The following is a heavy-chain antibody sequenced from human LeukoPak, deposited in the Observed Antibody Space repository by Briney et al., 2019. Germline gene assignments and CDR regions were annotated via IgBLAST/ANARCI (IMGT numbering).Heavy chain of an antibody. Sequence: PGGSLKLSCAASGFTFSSYSMNWVRQAPGKGLEWVSYISSSSSTIYYADSVKGRFTISRDNAKNSLYLQMNSLRAEDTAVYYCARYDFWSGYWFHAFDIWGQGTMVTVSS. CDR3: ARYDFWSGYWFHAFDI. CDR2: ISSSSSTI. J-gene: IGHJ3*02. CDR1: GFTFSSYS. D-gene: IGHD3-3*01. V-gene: IGHV3-48*01.